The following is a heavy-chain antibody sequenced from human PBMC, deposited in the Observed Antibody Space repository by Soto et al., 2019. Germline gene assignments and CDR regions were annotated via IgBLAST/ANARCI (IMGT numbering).Heavy chain of an antibody. CDR1: GYTFTSYY. V-gene: IGHV1-46*03. Sequence: QVQLVQSGAEVKKPGASVKVSCKASGYTFTSYYMNWVRQAPGQGLEWLGIINPSGGYTTYAQRFLGRVTMTSDTSTSTVHMELGSLTSEDTAVYYCARGGGIVVVTDPYDPWGQGTLVTVYS. D-gene: IGHD2-21*02. CDR3: ARGGGIVVVTDPYDP. CDR2: INPSGGYT. J-gene: IGHJ5*02.